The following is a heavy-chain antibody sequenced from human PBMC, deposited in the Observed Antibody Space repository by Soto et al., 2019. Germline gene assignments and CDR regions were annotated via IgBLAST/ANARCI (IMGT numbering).Heavy chain of an antibody. V-gene: IGHV4-34*01. J-gene: IGHJ5*02. CDR3: AREFCSGGNCYTYYFDP. CDR1: GASLSDNY. Sequence: PSETLSLTCAVYGASLSDNYCNWLHQPPGKGLEWIGEINHSGNTNYNPSLRSRVTISIDTSKNQLSLNLRSVSAADTAVYYCAREFCSGGNCYTYYFDPWGQGIPVTVSS. CDR2: INHSGNT. D-gene: IGHD2-15*01.